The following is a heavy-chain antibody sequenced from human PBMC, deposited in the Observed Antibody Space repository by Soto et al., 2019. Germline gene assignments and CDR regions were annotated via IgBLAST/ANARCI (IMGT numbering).Heavy chain of an antibody. Sequence: GGSLRLSCAASGFTFSSYAMSWVRQAPGKGLEWVSAISGSGGSTYYADSVKGRFTISRDNSKNTLYLQMNSLRAEDTAVYYCAKVYYDSSGYYYYYYGMDVWGQGTTVTVSS. V-gene: IGHV3-23*01. CDR2: ISGSGGST. CDR3: AKVYYDSSGYYYYYYGMDV. J-gene: IGHJ6*02. D-gene: IGHD3-22*01. CDR1: GFTFSSYA.